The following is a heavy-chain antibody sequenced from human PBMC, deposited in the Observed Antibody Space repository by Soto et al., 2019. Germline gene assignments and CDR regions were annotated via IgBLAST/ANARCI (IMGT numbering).Heavy chain of an antibody. Sequence: TSETLSLTCTVSGGSISSGGYYWSWIRQHPGKGLEWIGYIYYSGSTYYNPSLKSRVTKSVDTSKNQFSLKLSSVTAADTAVYYCARDLRCSGGSCYTGRDDAFDTWGQGTMVTVSS. J-gene: IGHJ3*02. D-gene: IGHD2-15*01. V-gene: IGHV4-31*03. CDR2: IYYSGST. CDR3: ARDLRCSGGSCYTGRDDAFDT. CDR1: GGSISSGGYY.